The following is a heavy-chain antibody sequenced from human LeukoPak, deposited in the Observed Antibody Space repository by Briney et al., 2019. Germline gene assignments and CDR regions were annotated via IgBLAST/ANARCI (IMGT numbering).Heavy chain of an antibody. V-gene: IGHV4-38-2*02. CDR3: ARARTYYDSSGYYYYAFDI. CDR1: GYSISSGYY. Sequence: PSETLSLTCTVSGYSISSGYYWGWIRQPPGKGLEWIGSIYHSGSTYYNPSLKSRVTISVDTSKNQFSLKLSSVTAADTAVYYCARARTYYDSSGYYYYAFDIWGQGTMVTVSS. J-gene: IGHJ3*02. D-gene: IGHD3-22*01. CDR2: IYHSGST.